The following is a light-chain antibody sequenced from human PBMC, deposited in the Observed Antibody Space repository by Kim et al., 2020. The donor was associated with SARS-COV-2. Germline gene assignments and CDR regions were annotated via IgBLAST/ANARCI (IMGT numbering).Light chain of an antibody. CDR2: QDS. Sequence: VSGSPGQTASITCSGDKLGDKYVCWYQQKPGQSPVLVIYQDSKRPSGIPERFSGSNSGNTATLTISGTQAMDEADYYCQAWDSSWVFGGGTQLTVL. J-gene: IGLJ3*02. CDR1: KLGDKY. V-gene: IGLV3-1*01. CDR3: QAWDSSWV.